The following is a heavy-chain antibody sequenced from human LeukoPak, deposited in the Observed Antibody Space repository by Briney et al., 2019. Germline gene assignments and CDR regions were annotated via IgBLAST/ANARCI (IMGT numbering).Heavy chain of an antibody. CDR3: ARERGYSDGYMIDGMDV. J-gene: IGHJ6*02. V-gene: IGHV1-69*04. CDR2: IIPILGIA. Sequence: SVKVSCKASGGTFSSYAISWVRQAPGQGLEWMGRIIPILGIANYAQKFQGRVTITADKSTSTAYMELSSLRSEDTAVYYCARERGYSDGYMIDGMDVWGQGTTVTVSS. CDR1: GGTFSSYA. D-gene: IGHD5-18*01.